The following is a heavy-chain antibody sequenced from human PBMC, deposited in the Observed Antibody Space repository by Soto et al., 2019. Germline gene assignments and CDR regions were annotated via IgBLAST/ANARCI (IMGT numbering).Heavy chain of an antibody. Sequence: SETLSLTCTVSGGSTSSGGYYWSWIRQPPGKGLEWIGEINHSGSTNYNPSLKSRVTISVDTSKNQFSLKLSSVTAADTAVYYCASGIAASYYYGMDVWGQGTSVTVSS. V-gene: IGHV4-61*08. CDR2: INHSGST. CDR1: GGSTSSGGYY. D-gene: IGHD6-13*01. CDR3: ASGIAASYYYGMDV. J-gene: IGHJ6*02.